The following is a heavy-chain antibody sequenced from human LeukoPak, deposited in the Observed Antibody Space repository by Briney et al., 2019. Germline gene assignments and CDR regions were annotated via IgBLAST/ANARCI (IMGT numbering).Heavy chain of an antibody. D-gene: IGHD6-19*01. V-gene: IGHV3-21*01. CDR3: AREPSESSAWYDL. Sequence: GGSLRLSCVASGFTYNTYSMNWVRQAPGKGLEWVSFVSSGSSYIYYADSVKGRFTISRDNARNSLNLQMNSLRAEDTAVYYCAREPSESSAWYDLWGQGTLVTVSS. CDR2: VSSGSSYI. CDR1: GFTYNTYS. J-gene: IGHJ5*02.